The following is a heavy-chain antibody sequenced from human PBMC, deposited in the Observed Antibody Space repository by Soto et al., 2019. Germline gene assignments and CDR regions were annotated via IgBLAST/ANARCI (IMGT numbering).Heavy chain of an antibody. J-gene: IGHJ6*02. CDR2: LYYTGST. CDR3: ARGGGYDFRSSQAPPIYC. V-gene: IGHV4-59*07. D-gene: IGHD3-3*01. CDR1: GGSISDFY. Sequence: SDTLSLRCNVSGGSISDFYWSWIRQSPGKRLEWIGYLYYTGSTNYNPALKSRVTISLDTSKNQFSLKVRSVAAADTAVYYCARGGGYDFRSSQAPPIYCWGQGTTVTVSS.